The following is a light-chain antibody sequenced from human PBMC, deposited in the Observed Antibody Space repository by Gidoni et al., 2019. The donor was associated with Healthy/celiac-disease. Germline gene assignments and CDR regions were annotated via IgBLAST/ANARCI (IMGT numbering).Light chain of an antibody. CDR2: DTN. Sequence: QSVLTQPPSVSAAPVQKVTISCSGSSSNIGNNYVSWYQQLPGTAPKLLIYDTNKRPSGSPDRFSGSKSGTSATLGITGLQTGDEADYYCGTGDSSLRAVVFGGGTKLTVL. CDR1: SSNIGNNY. V-gene: IGLV1-51*01. J-gene: IGLJ2*01. CDR3: GTGDSSLRAVV.